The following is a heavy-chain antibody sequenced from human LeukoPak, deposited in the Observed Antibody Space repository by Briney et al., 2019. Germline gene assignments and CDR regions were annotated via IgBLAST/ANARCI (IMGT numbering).Heavy chain of an antibody. CDR2: LYRGGST. Sequence: GGSLRLSCAASGFTVSNNYMSWVRQAPGKGLEWVAVLYRGGSTYYADSVKGRFTISRDNAKNSVYLQMNSLRAEDTAVYYCARDSAGYNWNVEAFDIWGQGTMVTVSS. D-gene: IGHD1-1*01. J-gene: IGHJ3*02. CDR1: GFTVSNNY. V-gene: IGHV3-66*01. CDR3: ARDSAGYNWNVEAFDI.